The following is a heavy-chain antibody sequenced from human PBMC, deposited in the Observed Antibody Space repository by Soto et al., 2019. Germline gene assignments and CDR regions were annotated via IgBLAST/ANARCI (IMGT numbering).Heavy chain of an antibody. CDR1: GGSISSYY. CDR3: ARHSVWFGEPHYFDY. J-gene: IGHJ4*02. D-gene: IGHD3-10*01. V-gene: IGHV4-59*08. Sequence: PSETLSLTCTVSGGSISSYYLSWIRQPPGKGLEWIGYIYYSGSTNYNPSLKSRVTISVDTSKNQFSLKLSSVTAADTAVYYCARHSVWFGEPHYFDYWGQGTLVTVSS. CDR2: IYYSGST.